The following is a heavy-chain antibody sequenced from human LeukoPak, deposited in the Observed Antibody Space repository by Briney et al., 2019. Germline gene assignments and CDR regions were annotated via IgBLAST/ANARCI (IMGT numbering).Heavy chain of an antibody. Sequence: AETLSLTCTVSGGSISSYYWRWIRQPAGKGLEWIGRIYTSGSTNYNPSLKSRVTMSVDTSQNQFSPTLTYVTAADTAVYYCARAKGASSFDRWGQGTLLTVSS. CDR3: ARAKGASSFDR. J-gene: IGHJ5*02. CDR2: IYTSGST. V-gene: IGHV4-4*07. CDR1: GGSISSYY.